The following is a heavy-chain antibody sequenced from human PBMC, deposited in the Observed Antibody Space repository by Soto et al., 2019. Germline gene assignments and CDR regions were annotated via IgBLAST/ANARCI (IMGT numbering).Heavy chain of an antibody. Sequence: SEALSITCTVSGGSISSVDYYWSWIRQPPGKGLEWIGYIYYSGSTYYNPSLMSRVTISVDTSKNQFSLKLSSVTAADTAVYYCARDIRVKIFGTQGVFDYWGQGPLVTVSS. CDR3: ARDIRVKIFGTQGVFDY. D-gene: IGHD3-3*01. J-gene: IGHJ4*02. V-gene: IGHV4-30-4*01. CDR2: IYYSGST. CDR1: GGSISSVDYY.